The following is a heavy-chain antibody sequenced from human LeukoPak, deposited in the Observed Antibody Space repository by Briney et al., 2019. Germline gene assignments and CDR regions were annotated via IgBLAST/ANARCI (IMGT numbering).Heavy chain of an antibody. CDR2: IYYSGST. V-gene: IGHV4-59*07. J-gene: IGHJ6*03. Sequence: SDTLSLTCTVYGRSISSYYWSWIRQPPRKGLEWIGYIYYSGSTNYNPSLKSRVTISVDTSKNQFSLKLSSVTAADTAVYYCARVDTAMASRGPAYYYYYYMDVWGKGTTVTVSS. D-gene: IGHD5-18*01. CDR1: GRSISSYY. CDR3: ARVDTAMASRGPAYYYYYYMDV.